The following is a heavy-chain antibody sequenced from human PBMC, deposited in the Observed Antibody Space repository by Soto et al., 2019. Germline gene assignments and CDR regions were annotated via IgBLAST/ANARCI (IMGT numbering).Heavy chain of an antibody. D-gene: IGHD3-3*01. Sequence: ASVKVSCKASGYSFFSYYIHWVRQAPGQGLEWMGRFLASGGNTDYAPRFRGRISMTRDTSTTNTVSLELTSLTSDDTAVYYCARGGATLFGVIDSWGQGTRVTVSS. CDR1: GYSFFSYY. CDR3: ARGGATLFGVIDS. J-gene: IGHJ4*02. CDR2: FLASGGNT. V-gene: IGHV1-46*01.